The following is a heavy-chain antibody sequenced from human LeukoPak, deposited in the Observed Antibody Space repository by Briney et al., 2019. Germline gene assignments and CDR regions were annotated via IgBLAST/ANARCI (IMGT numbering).Heavy chain of an antibody. V-gene: IGHV3-48*03. CDR3: ARGRGGLSVAATSVFDI. CDR2: FSRSGSSI. J-gene: IGHJ3*02. D-gene: IGHD6-19*01. Sequence: PGGSLSLSCAASGFTFRTYEMNWARRAPGRGREWVSYFSRSGSSIYYADPVRGRFTISRDNAKTSLYLQMNSLRAEDTAVYYCARGRGGLSVAATSVFDIWGQGTMVTVSS. CDR1: GFTFRTYE.